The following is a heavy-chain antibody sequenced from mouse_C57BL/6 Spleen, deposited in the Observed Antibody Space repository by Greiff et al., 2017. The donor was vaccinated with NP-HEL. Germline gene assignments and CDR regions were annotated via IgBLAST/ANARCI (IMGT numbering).Heavy chain of an antibody. J-gene: IGHJ3*01. V-gene: IGHV5-9-1*02. CDR2: ISSGGDYI. Sequence: EVKVEESGEGLVKPGGSLKLSCAASGFTFSSYAMSWVRQTPEKRLEWVAYISSGGDYIYYADTVKGRFTISRDNARNTLYLQMSSLKSEDTAMYYCTRGATTVVATKAWFAYWGQGTLVTVSA. CDR1: GFTFSSYA. CDR3: TRGATTVVATKAWFAY. D-gene: IGHD1-1*01.